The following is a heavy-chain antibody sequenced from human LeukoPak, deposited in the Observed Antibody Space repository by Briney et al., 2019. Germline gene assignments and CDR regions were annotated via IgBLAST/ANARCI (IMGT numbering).Heavy chain of an antibody. V-gene: IGHV3-66*03. CDR3: ARDRAGLQDWVEFDP. CDR2: IRDSGEA. CDR1: GFRVSDYY. D-gene: IGHD3/OR15-3a*01. Sequence: GGSLRLSCAVSGFRVSDYYMSWVRQAPGKGLEWVGLIRDSGEAFYADFVRGRFAISRDESENTLYLQMNSQRVEDTAVYFCARDRAGLQDWVEFDPWGQGTPVIVSS. J-gene: IGHJ5*02.